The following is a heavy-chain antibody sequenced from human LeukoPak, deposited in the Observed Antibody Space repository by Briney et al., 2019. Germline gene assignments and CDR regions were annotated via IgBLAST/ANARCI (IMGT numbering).Heavy chain of an antibody. CDR2: IIPIFGTA. J-gene: IGHJ3*02. CDR1: GGTFSSYA. V-gene: IGHV1-69*01. CDR3: ARPSQDAFDI. Sequence: ASVKVSCKXSGGTFSSYAISWVRQAPGQGLERMGGIIPIFGTANYAQKFQGRVTITADESTSTAYMELSSLRSEDTAVYYCARPSQDAFDIWGQGTMVTVSS.